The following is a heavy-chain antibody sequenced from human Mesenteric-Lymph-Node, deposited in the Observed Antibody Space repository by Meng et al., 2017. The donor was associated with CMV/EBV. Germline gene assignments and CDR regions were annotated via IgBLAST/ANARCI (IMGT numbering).Heavy chain of an antibody. Sequence: GESLKISCVASGFTFSSYSMNWVRQAPGKGLEWVSYISSSSSTIYYADSVKGRFTISRDNAKNSLYLQMNSLRAEDTAVYYCARGPTGDFDYWGQGTLVTVSS. CDR1: GFTFSSYS. J-gene: IGHJ4*02. V-gene: IGHV3-48*04. CDR2: ISSSSSTI. CDR3: ARGPTGDFDY.